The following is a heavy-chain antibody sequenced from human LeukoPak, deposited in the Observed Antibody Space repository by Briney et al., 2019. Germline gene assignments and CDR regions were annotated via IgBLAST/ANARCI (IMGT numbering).Heavy chain of an antibody. D-gene: IGHD6-19*01. V-gene: IGHV3-33*08. Sequence: GGSLRLSCAASGFTVSSNYMSWVRQAPGKGLEWVTNTWYDGSNKYYADSVKGRFTISRDNSKNTLYLQMNSLRAEDTAVYYCARDIYSSGSYYFDYWGQGTLVTVSS. J-gene: IGHJ4*02. CDR1: GFTVSSNY. CDR3: ARDIYSSGSYYFDY. CDR2: TWYDGSNK.